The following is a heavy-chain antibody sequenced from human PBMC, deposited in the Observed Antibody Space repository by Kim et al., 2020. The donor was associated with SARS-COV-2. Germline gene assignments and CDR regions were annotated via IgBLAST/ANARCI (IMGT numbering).Heavy chain of an antibody. Sequence: FQGRVTIARDTSASTAYMELSSLRSEDTAVYYCARAWGAVAGTGARWFDPWGQGTLVTVSS. V-gene: IGHV1-3*01. CDR3: ARAWGAVAGTGARWFDP. J-gene: IGHJ5*02. D-gene: IGHD6-19*01.